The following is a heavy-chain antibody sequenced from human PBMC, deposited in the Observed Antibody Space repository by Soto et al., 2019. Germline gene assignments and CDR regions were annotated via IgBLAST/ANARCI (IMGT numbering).Heavy chain of an antibody. CDR2: IIPIFGTA. D-gene: IGHD3-3*01. J-gene: IGHJ6*02. Sequence: SVKVSCKASGGTFSSYAISWVRQAPGQGLEWMGGIIPIFGTANYAQKFQGRVTITADESTSTAYMELSSLRSEDTAVYYCATTITIFAVVIPVDYYYGMDVWGQGTTVTVSS. V-gene: IGHV1-69*13. CDR3: ATTITIFAVVIPVDYYYGMDV. CDR1: GGTFSSYA.